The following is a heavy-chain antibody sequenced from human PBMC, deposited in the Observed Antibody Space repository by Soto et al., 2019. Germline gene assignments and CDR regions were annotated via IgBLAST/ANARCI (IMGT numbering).Heavy chain of an antibody. D-gene: IGHD3-3*01. CDR1: GLSVTDTY. CDR2: VYIDGTT. CDR3: AREPLWSGPWPLDAFDV. J-gene: IGHJ3*01. V-gene: IGHV3-53*01. Sequence: EGQLVESGGGLIQPGGSLRVSCAASGLSVTDTYMSWVRQAPGKGLEWVSVVYIDGTTNYADSVKGRFTIFRDNSRNTVYLQMNSLRAEDTATYYCAREPLWSGPWPLDAFDVWGQGTKVTVS.